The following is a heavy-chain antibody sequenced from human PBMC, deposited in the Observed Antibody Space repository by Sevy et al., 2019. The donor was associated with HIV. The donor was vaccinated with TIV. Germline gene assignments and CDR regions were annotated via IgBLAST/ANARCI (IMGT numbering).Heavy chain of an antibody. D-gene: IGHD3-22*01. J-gene: IGHJ4*02. V-gene: IGHV3-30*04. CDR2: ISHDGSNK. CDR3: VRETGGSGSAGFFGD. Sequence: GGSLRLSCAASGFTFSTYSINWVRQAPGKGLDWVAVISHDGSNKYYADSVKGRFTISRDNSKNTVYVEMTSLTVEDTALYYCVRETGGSGSAGFFGDWGQGTLVTVSS. CDR1: GFTFSTYS.